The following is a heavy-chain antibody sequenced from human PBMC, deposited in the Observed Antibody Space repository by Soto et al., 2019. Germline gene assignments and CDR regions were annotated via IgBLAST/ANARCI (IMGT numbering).Heavy chain of an antibody. CDR1: GFTFSSFA. J-gene: IGHJ4*02. CDR2: ISGSGIST. CDR3: ASKYPGYCSGGSCYYFDY. Sequence: GGSLRLSCAASGFTFSSFAMSWVRQGPGKGLEWVSTISGSGISTYYADSVKGRFTISRDNAKNSLYLQMNSLRAEDTAVYYCASKYPGYCSGGSCYYFDYWGQGTLVTVSS. V-gene: IGHV3-23*01. D-gene: IGHD2-15*01.